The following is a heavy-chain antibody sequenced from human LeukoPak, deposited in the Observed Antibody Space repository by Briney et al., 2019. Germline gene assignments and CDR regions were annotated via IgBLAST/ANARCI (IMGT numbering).Heavy chain of an antibody. Sequence: GGSLRLSCAASGFTFSSYWMHWVRHAPGKGLVWVSRINTDGSSTSYADSVKGRFTISRDNAKNTLYLQMNSLRAEDTAVYYCARGYDFFYYYYMDVWGKGTTVTVSS. CDR1: GFTFSSYW. V-gene: IGHV3-74*01. CDR3: ARGYDFFYYYYMDV. D-gene: IGHD3-3*01. J-gene: IGHJ6*03. CDR2: INTDGSST.